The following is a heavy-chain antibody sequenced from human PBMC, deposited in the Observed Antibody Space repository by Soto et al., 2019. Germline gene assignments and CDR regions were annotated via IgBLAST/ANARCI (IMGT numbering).Heavy chain of an antibody. J-gene: IGHJ4*02. D-gene: IGHD3-22*01. V-gene: IGHV3-33*01. CDR2: IWYDGSNK. Sequence: QVQLVESGGGVVQPGRSLRLSCAASGFTFSSYGMHWVRQAPGKGLEWVAVIWYDGSNKYYADSVKGRFTISRDNSKNTLYLQMNSLRAEDTAVYYWARDLTGYYDSSGSIDYWGQGTLVTVSS. CDR3: ARDLTGYYDSSGSIDY. CDR1: GFTFSSYG.